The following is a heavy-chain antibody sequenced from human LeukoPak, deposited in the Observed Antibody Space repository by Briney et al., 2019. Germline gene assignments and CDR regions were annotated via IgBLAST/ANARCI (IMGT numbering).Heavy chain of an antibody. Sequence: SETLSLTCTVSGDSISNYYWSWIRQPPGKGLEWIGYIYYSGSTYYNPSLKSRVTISVDTSKNQFSLKLSSVTAADTAVYYCARDVGTVVPTAYDAFDIWGQGTMVTVSS. CDR1: GDSISNYY. CDR3: ARDVGTVVPTAYDAFDI. J-gene: IGHJ3*02. V-gene: IGHV4-30-4*01. D-gene: IGHD4-23*01. CDR2: IYYSGST.